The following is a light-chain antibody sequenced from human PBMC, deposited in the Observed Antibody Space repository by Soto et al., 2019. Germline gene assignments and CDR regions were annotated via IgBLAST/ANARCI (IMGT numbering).Light chain of an antibody. CDR1: TSNIVRKD. CDR2: SNN. V-gene: IGLV1-44*01. CDR3: RAWDDGXTFL. J-gene: IGLJ2*01. Sequence: SGLTQPPSASGTPGQRVSISCSGSTSNIVRKDVSWYQQVPGRSPKLLIYSNNQRPSGVPARFSGSKSGTSASLAISGLHSEDEADYHCRAWDDGXTFLLGGGTK.